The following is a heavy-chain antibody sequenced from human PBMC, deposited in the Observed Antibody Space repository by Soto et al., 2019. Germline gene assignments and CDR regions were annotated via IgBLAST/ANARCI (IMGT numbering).Heavy chain of an antibody. V-gene: IGHV1-8*01. J-gene: IGHJ5*02. CDR3: ARGLGPTVTHGWFDP. CDR2: MNPNSGNT. CDR1: GYTSTSYD. Sequence: ASVKVSCKASGYTSTSYDINWVRQATGRGLEWMGWMNPNSGNTGYAQKFQDRVTMTRNTSISTAYMELSSLRSEDTAVYYCARGLGPTVTHGWFDPWGQGTLVTVSS. D-gene: IGHD4-17*01.